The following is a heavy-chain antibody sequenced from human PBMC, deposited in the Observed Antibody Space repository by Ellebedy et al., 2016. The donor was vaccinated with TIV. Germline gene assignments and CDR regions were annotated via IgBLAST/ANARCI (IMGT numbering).Heavy chain of an antibody. D-gene: IGHD2-2*01. Sequence: SETLSLTCSVSGDSIISSSYYWGWIRQPPGKGLEWIGSVFHSGHTCYNPSLRSRVTISVDTSKNQFSLKLKSVTAADTAVYYCARDSSKWYFVYWGQGTLLTVSS. CDR3: ARDSSKWYFVY. CDR2: VFHSGHT. CDR1: GDSIISSSYY. V-gene: IGHV4-39*07. J-gene: IGHJ4*02.